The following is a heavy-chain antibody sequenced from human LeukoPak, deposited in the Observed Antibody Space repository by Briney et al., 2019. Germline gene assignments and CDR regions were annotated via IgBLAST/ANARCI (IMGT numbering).Heavy chain of an antibody. Sequence: SETLSLTCTVSGGSISGYYWSWIRQPAGKGLEWIGRIYNIGNINYNPSLKSRVTMSVDTSKNHLSLNLTSVTAADTAVYYCSRENGAFSPFGYWGQGTLVTVPS. J-gene: IGHJ4*02. CDR1: GGSISGYY. CDR2: IYNIGNI. D-gene: IGHD2-8*01. CDR3: SRENGAFSPFGY. V-gene: IGHV4-4*07.